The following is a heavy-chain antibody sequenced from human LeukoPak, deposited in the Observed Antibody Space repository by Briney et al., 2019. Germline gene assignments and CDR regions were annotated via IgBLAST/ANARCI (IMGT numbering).Heavy chain of an antibody. CDR1: GFTFSSYS. CDR3: AKKAQYDGHYPLDY. Sequence: GGSLRLSCAVSGFTFSSYSMSWVRQAPGKGLEWVSGTSDRGDYTYYADSVKGRFTITRDTSKNTLYLQMNSMKAEDTARYFCAKKAQYDGHYPLDYWGQGTLVTVS. J-gene: IGHJ4*02. CDR2: TSDRGDYT. V-gene: IGHV3-23*01. D-gene: IGHD4/OR15-4a*01.